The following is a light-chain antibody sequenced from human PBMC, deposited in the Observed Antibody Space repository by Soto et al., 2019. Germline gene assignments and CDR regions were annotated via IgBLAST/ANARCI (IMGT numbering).Light chain of an antibody. CDR1: SSDVGGYNY. Sequence: QSALTQPASVSGSPGQSITISCTGTSSDVGGYNYVSWYQQHPGKAPKLMIYEVSNRPSGASNRFSGSKSGNTASLTISGLQAEDEADYYCSSYTTISTLEVFGGGTKLTVL. CDR2: EVS. J-gene: IGLJ3*02. V-gene: IGLV2-14*01. CDR3: SSYTTISTLEV.